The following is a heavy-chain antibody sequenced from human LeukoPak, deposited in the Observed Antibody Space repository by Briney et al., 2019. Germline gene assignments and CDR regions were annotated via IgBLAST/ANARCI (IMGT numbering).Heavy chain of an antibody. J-gene: IGHJ4*02. CDR2: INNSGST. Sequence: PSETLSLTCTVYGGSFSGYYWSWIRKPPVKGLEWIGEINNSGSTNYNPSLKSRVTISVDTSKNQFSLKLSSVTAADTAVYYCARYYYDSSGYSQYYFDYWGQGTLVTVSS. D-gene: IGHD3-22*01. CDR1: GGSFSGYY. CDR3: ARYYYDSSGYSQYYFDY. V-gene: IGHV4-34*01.